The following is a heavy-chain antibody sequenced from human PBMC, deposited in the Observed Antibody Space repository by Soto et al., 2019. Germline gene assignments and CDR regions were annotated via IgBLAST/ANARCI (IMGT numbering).Heavy chain of an antibody. J-gene: IGHJ3*02. Sequence: PSETLSHSCTVSGGSISSYYWSWIRQPPGKGLEWIGYIYYSGSTNYNPSLKSRVTISVDTSKNQFSLKLSSVTAADTAVYYCARMNDRLSDSIDIWCQGTIVTVSS. CDR3: ARMNDRLSDSIDI. D-gene: IGHD1-1*01. CDR1: GGSISSYY. V-gene: IGHV4-59*01. CDR2: IYYSGST.